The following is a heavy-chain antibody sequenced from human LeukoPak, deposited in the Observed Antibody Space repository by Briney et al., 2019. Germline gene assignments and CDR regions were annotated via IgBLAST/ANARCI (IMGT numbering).Heavy chain of an antibody. CDR3: ARGFAHIAPGALDI. D-gene: IGHD2-21*01. V-gene: IGHV6-1*01. Sequence: SQTLSLTCVISGDSVSNNIAAWNWIRQSLSRGLEWLGRTYYRSKWLNDYAVYVKSRITINPDTSKNQFSLHLNSVTPDDTAVYYCARGFAHIAPGALDIWGQGTTVTVSS. CDR2: TYYRSKWLN. CDR1: GDSVSNNIAA. J-gene: IGHJ3*02.